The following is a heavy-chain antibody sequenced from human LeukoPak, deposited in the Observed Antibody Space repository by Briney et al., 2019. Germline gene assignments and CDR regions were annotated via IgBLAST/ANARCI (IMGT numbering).Heavy chain of an antibody. D-gene: IGHD3-10*01. CDR2: IYPGDSDT. V-gene: IGHV5-51*01. CDR1: GYSFTSYW. J-gene: IGHJ4*02. CDR3: ARLSMVWFGELSSLDY. Sequence: GESLKISCKGSGYSFTSYWIGWVRQMPGKGLEWMGTIYPGDSDTRYSPSFQGQVTISADKSISTAYLQWSSLKASDTAMYYCARLSMVWFGELSSLDYWGQGTLVTVSS.